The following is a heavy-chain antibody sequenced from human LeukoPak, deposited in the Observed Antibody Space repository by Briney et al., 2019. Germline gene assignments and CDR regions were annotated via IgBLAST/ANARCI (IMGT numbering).Heavy chain of an antibody. J-gene: IGHJ4*02. V-gene: IGHV3-7*03. CDR3: ASEGQLLWFGEFGY. D-gene: IGHD3-10*01. CDR1: GFTFSSYW. Sequence: GGSLRLSCAASGFTFSSYWMSWVRQAPGKGLEWVANIKRDGSEKYYVDSVKGRFNISRANAKKSLYLQMTGLRAEDTAVYYCASEGQLLWFGEFGYWGQGTLVTVSS. CDR2: IKRDGSEK.